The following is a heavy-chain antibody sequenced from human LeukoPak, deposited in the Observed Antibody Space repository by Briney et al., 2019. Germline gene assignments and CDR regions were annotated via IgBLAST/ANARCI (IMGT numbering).Heavy chain of an antibody. Sequence: GESLKISCKGSGYSFTSYWIGWVRQMPGKGLEWMGIIYPGDSDTRYSPSFQGQVTISADKSISTAYLQWSSLKSSDTAMYYCARTMSHNYYGMDVWGKGTTVTVSS. CDR1: GYSFTSYW. CDR3: ARTMSHNYYGMDV. CDR2: IYPGDSDT. V-gene: IGHV5-51*01. J-gene: IGHJ6*04.